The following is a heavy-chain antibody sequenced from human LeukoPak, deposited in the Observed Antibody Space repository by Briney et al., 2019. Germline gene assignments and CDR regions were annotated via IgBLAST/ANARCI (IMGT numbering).Heavy chain of an antibody. D-gene: IGHD2-15*01. CDR2: IIPIFGTA. CDR1: GGTFSSYA. J-gene: IGHJ5*02. V-gene: IGHV1-69*13. Sequence: GASVKVSCKASGGTFSSYAISWVRQAPGQGLEWMGGIIPIFGTANYAQKFQGRVTITADESTSTAYMELSSLRSEDTAVYYCARDMWDSVVVAANWFDPWGQGTLVTVSS. CDR3: ARDMWDSVVVAANWFDP.